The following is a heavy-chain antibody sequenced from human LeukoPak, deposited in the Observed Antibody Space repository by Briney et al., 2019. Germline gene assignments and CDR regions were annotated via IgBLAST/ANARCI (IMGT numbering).Heavy chain of an antibody. J-gene: IGHJ3*02. Sequence: ASVKVSCKASGDTFTGYYMHWVRQAPGQGLEWMGWMHPDSGGTKCAQKFQGRLTMTRDTSISTGYMELTRLRSDDTAIYYCARFGTDALDIWGQGTMVTVSS. D-gene: IGHD1-14*01. CDR1: GDTFTGYY. V-gene: IGHV1-2*02. CDR3: ARFGTDALDI. CDR2: MHPDSGGT.